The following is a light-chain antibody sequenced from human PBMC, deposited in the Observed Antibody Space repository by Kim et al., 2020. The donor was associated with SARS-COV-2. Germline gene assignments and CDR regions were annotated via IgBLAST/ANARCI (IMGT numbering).Light chain of an antibody. CDR2: KAS. CDR3: QHYSSYSRT. V-gene: IGKV1-5*03. Sequence: DIQMTQSPSTLSASVGDRVTITCRASQSISSWLAWYQQKPGKAPKLLIYKASTLESGVPSRFSVRGSGTEFTLTISSLQPDDFATYYCQHYSSYSRTFGQGTKVDIK. CDR1: QSISSW. J-gene: IGKJ1*01.